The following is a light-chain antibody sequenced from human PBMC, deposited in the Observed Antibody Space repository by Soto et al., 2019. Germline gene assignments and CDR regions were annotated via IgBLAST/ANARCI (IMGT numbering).Light chain of an antibody. J-gene: IGLJ1*01. V-gene: IGLV2-14*01. Sequence: QSDLTQPCSLYGAPGQSITISFTGTSSDVGGYNYVSWYQQHPGKAPKLIIYEVSNRPSGVSNRFSGSKSGNTASLTISGLQAEDEADYYCSSYTSSSPYVFGTGTKVTVL. CDR2: EVS. CDR1: SSDVGGYNY. CDR3: SSYTSSSPYV.